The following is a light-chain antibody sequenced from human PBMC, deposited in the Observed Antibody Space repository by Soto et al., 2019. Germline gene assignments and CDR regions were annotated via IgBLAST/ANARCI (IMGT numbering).Light chain of an antibody. CDR1: QGIGDT. CDR3: QPYNNWPLT. V-gene: IGKV3-15*01. J-gene: IGKJ4*01. CDR2: DTS. Sequence: VQRQSPATLSVSPGYGAALSCRSSQGIGDTLAWYQHKPGQTPRLLIYDTSTRATGVPTMFSGSRSGAEFTLTINCLQSEDFAVYYCQPYNNWPLTFGGGTKVDIK.